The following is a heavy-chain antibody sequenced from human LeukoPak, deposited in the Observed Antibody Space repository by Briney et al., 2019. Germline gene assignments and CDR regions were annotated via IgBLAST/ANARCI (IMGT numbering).Heavy chain of an antibody. D-gene: IGHD6-13*01. V-gene: IGHV4-34*01. Sequence: SETLSLTCAVYGGSFSGYYWSWIRQPPGKGLEWIGEINHSGSTNYNPSLKSRVTISVDTSKNQFSLKLSSVTAADTVVYYCARGLGIAAAGYWGQGTLVTVSS. J-gene: IGHJ4*02. CDR1: GGSFSGYY. CDR3: ARGLGIAAAGY. CDR2: INHSGST.